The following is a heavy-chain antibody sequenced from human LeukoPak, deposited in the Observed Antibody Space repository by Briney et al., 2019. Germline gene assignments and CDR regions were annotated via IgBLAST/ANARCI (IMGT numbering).Heavy chain of an antibody. V-gene: IGHV3-53*01. CDR2: IYSGGST. J-gene: IGHJ4*02. D-gene: IGHD4-17*01. CDR1: GFTVSSNY. Sequence: GGSLRLSCAASGFTVSSNYMSWVRQAPGKGLEWVSVIYSGGSTYYADSVKGRFTISRDNSKNTLYLQMNSLRAEDTAVYYCARDGYGVFRGGYFDDWGQGTLVTVSS. CDR3: ARDGYGVFRGGYFDD.